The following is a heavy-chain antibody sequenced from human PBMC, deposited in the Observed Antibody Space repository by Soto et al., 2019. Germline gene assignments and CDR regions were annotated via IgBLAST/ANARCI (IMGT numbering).Heavy chain of an antibody. J-gene: IGHJ4*02. V-gene: IGHV4-30-2*01. Sequence: QLQLQESGSGLVKPSQTLSITCAVSGGSISSGGYSWSWIRQPPGKGLEWIGYIYHGSTYYNPSLKSRVTISVDRSKNQFSLKLSSVTAADTAVYYCARGQVVAAQHWGQGTLVTVSS. D-gene: IGHD2-15*01. CDR3: ARGQVVAAQH. CDR1: GGSISSGGYS. CDR2: IYHGST.